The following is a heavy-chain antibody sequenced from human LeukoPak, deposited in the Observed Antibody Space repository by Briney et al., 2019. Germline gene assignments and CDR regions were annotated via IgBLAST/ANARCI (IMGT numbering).Heavy chain of an antibody. CDR3: AGLIAARPRYYFDY. CDR2: IYYSGST. D-gene: IGHD6-6*01. Sequence: SETLSLTCTVSGGSITPYYWIWIRQPPGKGLEWLGYIYYSGSTNYNPSLKSRVTISVDTSKNQFSLKLSSLTAADTAVYYCAGLIAARPRYYFDYWGQGTLVTVSS. V-gene: IGHV4-59*12. CDR1: GGSITPYY. J-gene: IGHJ4*02.